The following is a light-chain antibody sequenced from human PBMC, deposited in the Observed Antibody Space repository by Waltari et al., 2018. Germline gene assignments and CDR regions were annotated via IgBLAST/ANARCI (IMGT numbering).Light chain of an antibody. CDR3: QQYSSSVMYT. CDR2: GAS. CDR1: QSVSNNY. J-gene: IGKJ2*01. V-gene: IGKV3-20*01. Sequence: EIVLMQSPGTLSLSPGERATLSCRASQSVSNNYLAWYQQKPGQAPRLLIYGASSRATGIPDRFSGSGSGTDFTLTISRLEPEDFAVYYCQQYSSSVMYTFGQGTNLEIQ.